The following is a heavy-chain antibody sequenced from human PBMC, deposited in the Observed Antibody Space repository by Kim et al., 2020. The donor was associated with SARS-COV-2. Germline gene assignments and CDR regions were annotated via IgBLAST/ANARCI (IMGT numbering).Heavy chain of an antibody. D-gene: IGHD3-10*01. Sequence: GGSLRLSCKTSGLNFGDYAMSWFRQAPGKGLEWVAFIRSKRYGETTEYAASVKGRFTISRDDSKRIAYLQMNGLKTEDTAVYYCTSGLYYYDGAAYCHDYWGQGTLVTVSS. CDR2: IRSKRYGETT. J-gene: IGHJ4*02. CDR3: TSGLYYYDGAAYCHDY. V-gene: IGHV3-49*03. CDR1: GLNFGDYA.